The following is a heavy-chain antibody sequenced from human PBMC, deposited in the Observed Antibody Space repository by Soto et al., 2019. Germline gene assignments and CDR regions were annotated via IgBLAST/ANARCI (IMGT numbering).Heavy chain of an antibody. D-gene: IGHD6-19*01. Sequence: ASVKVSCKASGYTFTSYGISWVRQAPGQGLEWMGWISAYNGNTNYAQKLQGRVTMTTDTSTSTAYMELRSLRSGDTAVYYCARGIEHHSSGILDAFGIWGQGTMVTVSS. V-gene: IGHV1-18*01. J-gene: IGHJ3*02. CDR1: GYTFTSYG. CDR3: ARGIEHHSSGILDAFGI. CDR2: ISAYNGNT.